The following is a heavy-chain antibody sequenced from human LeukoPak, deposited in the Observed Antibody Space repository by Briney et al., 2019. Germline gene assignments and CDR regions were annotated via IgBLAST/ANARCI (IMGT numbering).Heavy chain of an antibody. J-gene: IGHJ4*02. V-gene: IGHV3-23*01. CDR2: ISGSGGST. CDR1: GFTFSSYA. CDR3: ALSPSRNYGVTASG. D-gene: IGHD4-17*01. Sequence: PGGSLRLSCAASGFTFSSYAMSWVRQAPGKGLEWVSAISGSGGSTYYADSVKGRFTISRDNSKNTLYLQMNSLRAEDTAVYYCALSPSRNYGVTASGWGQGTLVTVSS.